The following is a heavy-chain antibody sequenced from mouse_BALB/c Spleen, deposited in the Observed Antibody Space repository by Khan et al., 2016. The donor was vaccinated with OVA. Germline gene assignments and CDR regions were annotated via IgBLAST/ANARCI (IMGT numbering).Heavy chain of an antibody. CDR1: GYTFTSYY. D-gene: IGHD2-2*01. CDR2: INPSSGGT. V-gene: IGHV1S81*02. Sequence: LQESGAELVKPGASVRLSCKASGYTFTSYYLYWVKQRPGQGLEWIGDINPSSGGTNFNEKFKSKATLTVDKSSSTAYIQLNSLTSEDSAVYCGTRSGYGSFDYWGQGTLVTVSA. CDR3: TRSGYGSFDY. J-gene: IGHJ3*01.